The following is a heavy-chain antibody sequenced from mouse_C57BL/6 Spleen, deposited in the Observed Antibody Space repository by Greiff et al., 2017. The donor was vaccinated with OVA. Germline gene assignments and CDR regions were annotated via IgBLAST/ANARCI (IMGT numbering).Heavy chain of an antibody. CDR2: ISSGSSTI. D-gene: IGHD1-1*01. CDR1: GFTFSDYG. V-gene: IGHV5-17*01. CDR3: ARQGYYGSRGYFDY. Sequence: DVMLVESGGGLVKPGGSLKLSCAASGFTFSDYGMHWVRQAPEKGLEWVAYISSGSSTIYYADTVQGRFTISRDNAKNTLFLQMTSLRSEDTAMYYCARQGYYGSRGYFDYWGQGTTLTVSS. J-gene: IGHJ2*01.